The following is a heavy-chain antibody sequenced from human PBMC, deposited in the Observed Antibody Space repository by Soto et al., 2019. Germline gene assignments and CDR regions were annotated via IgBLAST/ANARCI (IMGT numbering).Heavy chain of an antibody. CDR2: IYYSGST. CDR1: GGSISSGGYY. J-gene: IGHJ4*02. Sequence: QVQLQESGPGLVKPSQTLSLTCTVSGGSISSGGYYWSWIRQHPGKGLEWIGYIYYSGSTYYNPYLKSRVTISVDTSKNQFSLKLSSVTAADTAVYYCARGACSSTSCYSHWGQGTLVTVSS. CDR3: ARGACSSTSCYSH. V-gene: IGHV4-31*03. D-gene: IGHD2-2*01.